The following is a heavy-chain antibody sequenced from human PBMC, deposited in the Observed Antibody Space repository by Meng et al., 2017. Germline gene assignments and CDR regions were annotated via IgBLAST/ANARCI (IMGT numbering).Heavy chain of an antibody. CDR2: AYYRSKWYH. J-gene: IGHJ4*02. V-gene: IGHV6-1*01. D-gene: IGHD1-26*01. CDR3: ARGSYSFDS. CDR1: GDSVSSNSAA. Sequence: QLQLQHPGPGLGKPSPTLSLICAISGDSVSSNSAAWNWIRQSPSRGLEWLGRAYYRSKWYHDYAESVKSRISIDPDTSKNQFSLQLRSVTPEDSAVYYCARGSYSFDSWGQRTLVTVSS.